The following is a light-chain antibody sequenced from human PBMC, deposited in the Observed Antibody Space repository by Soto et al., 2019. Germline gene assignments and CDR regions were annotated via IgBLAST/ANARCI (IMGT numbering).Light chain of an antibody. J-gene: IGKJ5*01. CDR2: GAS. CDR3: QQYGSSCT. CDR1: QSVSSNY. V-gene: IGKV3-20*01. Sequence: EIVMTQSSATLSVSPGERATLACRASQSVSSNYLAWYQQKPGQAPRLLIYGASSRATGIPDRFSGSGSGTDFTLTISRLEPEDFAVYYCQQYGSSCTFGQGTRLAI.